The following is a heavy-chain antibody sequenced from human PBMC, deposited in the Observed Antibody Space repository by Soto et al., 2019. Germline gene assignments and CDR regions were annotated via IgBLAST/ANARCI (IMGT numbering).Heavy chain of an antibody. J-gene: IGHJ4*01. CDR1: TYTFTTYS. CDR2: INPSGGST. V-gene: IGHV1-46*01. CDR3: ARSRGVPHGFDN. Sequence: GASVQVSCKTSTYTFTTYSFHWVRQAPGQGLEWMGIINPSGGSTRYAQKFQGRVTMTSDTSTGTVYMELSSLRSEDTAMYFCARSRGVPHGFDNWG. D-gene: IGHD3-10*01.